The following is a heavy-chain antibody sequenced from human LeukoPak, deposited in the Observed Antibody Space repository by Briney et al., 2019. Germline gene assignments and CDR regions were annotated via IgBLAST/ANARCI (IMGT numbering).Heavy chain of an antibody. CDR1: GFTFKKFA. D-gene: IGHD6-19*01. V-gene: IGHV3-23*01. Sequence: GESLRLSCAVSGFTFKKFAMSWVRQAPGKGREWCSVVSGSGDTSDFAYSVKGPFTISRDNSKNTLYLQMNSLRAEDTAIYYCAAGGVIAVRHAFEIWGQGTVVTVPS. CDR3: AAGGVIAVRHAFEI. CDR2: VSGSGDTS. J-gene: IGHJ3*02.